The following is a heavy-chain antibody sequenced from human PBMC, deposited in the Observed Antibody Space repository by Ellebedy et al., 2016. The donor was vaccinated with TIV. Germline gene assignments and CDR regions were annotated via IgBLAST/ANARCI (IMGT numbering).Heavy chain of an antibody. CDR2: IYTSGST. V-gene: IGHV4-61*02. CDR1: GGSISSGSYY. Sequence: SETLSLXCTVSGGSISSGSYYWSWIRQPAGKGLEWIGRIYTSGSTNYNPSLKSRVTMSVDTSKNQFSLKLSSVTAADTAVYYCARHVDPWGQGTLVTVSS. J-gene: IGHJ5*02. CDR3: ARHVDP.